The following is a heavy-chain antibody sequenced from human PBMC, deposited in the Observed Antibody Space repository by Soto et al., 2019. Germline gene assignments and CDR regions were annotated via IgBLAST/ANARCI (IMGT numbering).Heavy chain of an antibody. D-gene: IGHD3-10*01. Sequence: QVELVESGGGVVQPGRSLRLSCAASGFTFSSYAMHWVRQAPGKGLEWVAVISYDGSSKYYADSVKGRFTISRDNSKNTLYLQMNSLRAEDTAVYYCASAGEASITMLRGVIRDDYYYYGMDVWGQGTTVTVSS. CDR2: ISYDGSSK. J-gene: IGHJ6*02. CDR1: GFTFSSYA. CDR3: ASAGEASITMLRGVIRDDYYYYGMDV. V-gene: IGHV3-30-3*01.